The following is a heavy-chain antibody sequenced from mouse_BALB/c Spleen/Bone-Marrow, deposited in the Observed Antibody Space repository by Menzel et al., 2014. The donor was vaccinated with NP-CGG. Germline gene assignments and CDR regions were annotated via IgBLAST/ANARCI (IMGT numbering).Heavy chain of an antibody. V-gene: IGHV7-3*02. D-gene: IGHD1-1*01. J-gene: IGHJ2*01. Sequence: VQLKESGGGLVQPGGSLRLSCATSGFTFTDYYMNWVRQPPGQALEWLAFIRNKAYGYTTEYSASVKGRFTISRDNSQNILDLQMNTLRAEDSATYYCARDMGGLLFDSWGQGTTLSVSS. CDR2: IRNKAYGYTT. CDR3: ARDMGGLLFDS. CDR1: GFTFTDYY.